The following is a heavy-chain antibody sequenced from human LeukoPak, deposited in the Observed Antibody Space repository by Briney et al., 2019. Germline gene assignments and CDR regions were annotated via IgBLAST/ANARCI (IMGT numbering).Heavy chain of an antibody. Sequence: GGSLRFSCAASGFTFSSYAMGWVRQAPGKGLEWVSAISGSGGSTYYADSVKGRFTISRDNSKNTLYLQMNSLRAEDTAVYYCAKDLGITGTTGYWGQGTLVTVSS. V-gene: IGHV3-23*01. J-gene: IGHJ4*02. D-gene: IGHD1-7*01. CDR2: ISGSGGST. CDR3: AKDLGITGTTGY. CDR1: GFTFSSYA.